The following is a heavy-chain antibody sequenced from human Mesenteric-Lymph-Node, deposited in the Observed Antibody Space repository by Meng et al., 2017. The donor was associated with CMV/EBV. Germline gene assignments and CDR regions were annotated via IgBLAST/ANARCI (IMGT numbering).Heavy chain of an antibody. CDR2: IYYSGST. V-gene: IGHV4-39*01. Sequence: GAISSSSYYWGWIRQPPGKGLEWIGSIYYSGSTYYNPSLKSRVTISVDTSKNQFSLKLSSVTAADTAVYYCARRVPVGATLGGAFDIWGQGTMVTVSS. CDR3: ARRVPVGATLGGAFDI. CDR1: GAISSSSYY. D-gene: IGHD1-26*01. J-gene: IGHJ3*02.